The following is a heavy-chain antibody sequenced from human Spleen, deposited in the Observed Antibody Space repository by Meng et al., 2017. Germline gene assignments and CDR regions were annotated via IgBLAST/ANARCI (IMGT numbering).Heavy chain of an antibody. CDR1: GYTFTSYA. V-gene: IGHV1-3*01. CDR2: ISAYNGNT. CDR3: ARLYCSSTSCYLYYFDY. D-gene: IGHD2-2*01. J-gene: IGHJ4*02. Sequence: QVQLGQSGAEVKKPGASVKVSCKASGYTFTSYAMHWVRQAPGQRLEWMGWISAYNGNTNYAQKLQGRVTMTTDTSTSTAYMELRSLRSDDTAVYYCARLYCSSTSCYLYYFDYWGQGTLVTVSS.